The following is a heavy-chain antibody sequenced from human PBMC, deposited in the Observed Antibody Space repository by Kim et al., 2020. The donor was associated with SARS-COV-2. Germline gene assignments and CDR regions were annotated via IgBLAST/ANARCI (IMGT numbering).Heavy chain of an antibody. Sequence: ASVKVSCKASGYTFTSYGISWVRQAPGQGLEWMGWISPDSGNTKYIQKVQGRVTMTTDTSTSTVYMELRSLRSDDTAVYYCARRSSSYSWLDLCGHGTLV. CDR2: ISPDSGNT. CDR1: GYTFTSYG. J-gene: IGHJ5*02. D-gene: IGHD6-6*01. CDR3: ARRSSSYSWLDL. V-gene: IGHV1-18*01.